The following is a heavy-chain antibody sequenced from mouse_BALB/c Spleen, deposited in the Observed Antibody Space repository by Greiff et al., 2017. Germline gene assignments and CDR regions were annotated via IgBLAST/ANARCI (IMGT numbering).Heavy chain of an antibody. V-gene: IGHV2-9*02. D-gene: IGHD2-4*01. J-gene: IGHJ3*01. CDR3: ARFYDYDEGFAY. CDR2: IWAGGST. Sequence: VQLKESGPGLVAPSQSLSITCTVSGFSLTSYGVHWVRQPPGKGLEWLGVIWAGGSTNYNSALMSRLSISKDNSKSQVFLKMNSLQTDDTAMYYCARFYDYDEGFAYWGQGTLVTVSA. CDR1: GFSLTSYG.